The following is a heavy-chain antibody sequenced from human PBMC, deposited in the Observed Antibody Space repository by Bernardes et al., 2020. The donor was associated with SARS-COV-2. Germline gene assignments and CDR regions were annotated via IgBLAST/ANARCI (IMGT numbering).Heavy chain of an antibody. V-gene: IGHV4-59*01. J-gene: IGHJ3*02. Sequence: SETLSLTCTVSGGSISSYYWSWIRQPPGKGLEWIGYIYYSGSTTYNPSLKSRVTISVDTSKNQFSLKLISVTAADTAVYYCARYYDSSAYGNDAFEIWGQGTMVTVSS. CDR1: GGSISSYY. CDR2: IYYSGST. D-gene: IGHD3-22*01. CDR3: ARYYDSSAYGNDAFEI.